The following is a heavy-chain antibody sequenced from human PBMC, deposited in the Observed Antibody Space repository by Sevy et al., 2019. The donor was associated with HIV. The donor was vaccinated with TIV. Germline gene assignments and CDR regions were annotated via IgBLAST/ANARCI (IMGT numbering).Heavy chain of an antibody. CDR3: AKDPPNQDYYDSSSGGYFDS. J-gene: IGHJ4*02. D-gene: IGHD3-22*01. Sequence: GGSLRLSCAASGFTFSNYAMSWVRQAPGKGLQWVSVISTSGDNTYYADSVKGRFTISRDNSKNILYLQMSSLSAEDTAVYFCAKDPPNQDYYDSSSGGYFDSWGQGTLVTVSS. CDR1: GFTFSNYA. CDR2: ISTSGDNT. V-gene: IGHV3-23*01.